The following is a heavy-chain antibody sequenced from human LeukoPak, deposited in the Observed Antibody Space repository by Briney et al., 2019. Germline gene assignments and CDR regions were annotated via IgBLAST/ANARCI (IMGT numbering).Heavy chain of an antibody. Sequence: KSSQTLSLTCTVSGGSISSGGYYWSWIRQHPGKGLEWIGYIYYSGRTYYNPSIKSRVTISVDTSKNQFSLKLSSVTAADTAVYYCARTDYYDSSGLRGYFDYWGQGTLVTVSS. J-gene: IGHJ4*02. D-gene: IGHD3-22*01. CDR1: GGSISSGGYY. V-gene: IGHV4-31*03. CDR3: ARTDYYDSSGLRGYFDY. CDR2: IYYSGRT.